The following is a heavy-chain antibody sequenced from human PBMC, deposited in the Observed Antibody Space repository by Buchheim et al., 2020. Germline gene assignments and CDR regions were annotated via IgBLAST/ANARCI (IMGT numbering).Heavy chain of an antibody. J-gene: IGHJ4*02. Sequence: EVQLVESGGALVQPGGSLRLSCAASGFTFTCCWMTWVRQAPGKGLEWVATMSDDGSERHYVDSVKGRFTISRDNAKNSVYLQMNSLRADDTAVYYCVKSPFDFWGQGTL. CDR2: MSDDGSER. V-gene: IGHV3-7*01. CDR1: GFTFTCCW. CDR3: VKSPFDF.